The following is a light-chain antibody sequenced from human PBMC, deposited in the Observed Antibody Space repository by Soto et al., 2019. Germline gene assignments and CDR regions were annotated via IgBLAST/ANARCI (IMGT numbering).Light chain of an antibody. Sequence: IQMTQSPSSLSASVGDRAAITCRASQTISTYLNWYQQKPGKAPNLLIYAASTLQGGVPSRFSGSGSGTDFTLTISSLQPEDFATYYCQQSFNTPITFGPGTRLEIK. CDR3: QQSFNTPIT. CDR2: AAS. CDR1: QTISTY. V-gene: IGKV1-39*01. J-gene: IGKJ5*01.